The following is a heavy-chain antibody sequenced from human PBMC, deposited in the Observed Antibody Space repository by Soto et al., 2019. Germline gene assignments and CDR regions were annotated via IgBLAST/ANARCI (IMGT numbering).Heavy chain of an antibody. Sequence: GGSLRLSCAASGFTFGASALQWVRQAPGKGLEWVADITTSSSFRFYADSLKGRFTISRDDAKNSIYLQMNSLRDEDTGVYYCARDLGVALATLTLDIWGRGTLVTVSS. CDR2: ITTSSSFR. V-gene: IGHV3-21*01. CDR3: ARDLGVALATLTLDI. D-gene: IGHD2-15*01. CDR1: GFTFGASA. J-gene: IGHJ4*02.